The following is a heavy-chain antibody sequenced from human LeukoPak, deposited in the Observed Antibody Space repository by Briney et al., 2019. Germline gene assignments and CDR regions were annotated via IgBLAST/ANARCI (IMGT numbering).Heavy chain of an antibody. D-gene: IGHD1-26*01. V-gene: IGHV1-2*02. CDR2: INPNSGGT. Sequence: RASVKVSCKASGYTFTSYDINWVRQASGQGLEWMGWINPNSGGTNYAQKFQGRVTMTRDTSIRTPYMELSRLRSDDTAVYYRARVIPQKWELPGKWFAPWGQGTLVTVSS. CDR1: GYTFTSYD. J-gene: IGHJ5*02. CDR3: ARVIPQKWELPGKWFAP.